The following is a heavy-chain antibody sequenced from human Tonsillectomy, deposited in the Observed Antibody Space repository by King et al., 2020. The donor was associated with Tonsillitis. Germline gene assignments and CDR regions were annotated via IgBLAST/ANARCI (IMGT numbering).Heavy chain of an antibody. D-gene: IGHD3-10*01. CDR1: GGSFTTYT. CDR2: IIPIFDKT. Sequence: QLVQSGAEVKKPGSSVKVSCKASGGSFTTYTMSWVRQAPGQGPVWMGGIIPIFDKTNYAHEFRDRVTITADESTTTAYMELNSLTSEDTAMYYCARDFGRGPYFGPWGQGPLVIVSS. J-gene: IGHJ4*02. CDR3: ARDFGRGPYFGP. V-gene: IGHV1-69*01.